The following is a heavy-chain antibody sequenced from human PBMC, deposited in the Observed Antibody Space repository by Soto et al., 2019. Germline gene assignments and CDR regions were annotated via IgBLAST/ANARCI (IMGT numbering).Heavy chain of an antibody. Sequence: SETLSLTCTVSGGSISTYYWSWIRQPPGKGLEWIGYIYYSGSTSYNPSRKSRVTMSVDTSKNQFSLKLRSVTAADTAVYYCASDRSSGWDQGYGMDVWGQGTTVTVSS. CDR2: IYYSGST. CDR1: GGSISTYY. J-gene: IGHJ6*02. CDR3: ASDRSSGWDQGYGMDV. V-gene: IGHV4-59*01. D-gene: IGHD6-19*01.